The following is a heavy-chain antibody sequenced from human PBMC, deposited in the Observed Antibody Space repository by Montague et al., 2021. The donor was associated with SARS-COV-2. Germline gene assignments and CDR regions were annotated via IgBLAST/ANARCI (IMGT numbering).Heavy chain of an antibody. D-gene: IGHD2-21*02. CDR2: IYYSGNA. CDR3: ASLGSPAYCGGDCYLWDYGTDV. V-gene: IGHV4-39*01. Sequence: SETLSLTCTVAGGSITSSAYYWSWIRQSPGKGLEWIGTIYYSGNAYSNPSLKSRLTISMDTSKSQVYLKINSVTAADTAVYFCASLGSPAYCGGDCYLWDYGTDVWGQGTTVTVSS. CDR1: GGSITSSAYY. J-gene: IGHJ6*02.